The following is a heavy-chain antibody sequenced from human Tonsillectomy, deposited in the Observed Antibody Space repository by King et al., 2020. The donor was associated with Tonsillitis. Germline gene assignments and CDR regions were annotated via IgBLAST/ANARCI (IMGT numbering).Heavy chain of an antibody. CDR1: GFTFSSYE. V-gene: IGHV3-48*03. CDR2: ISSSGSSI. Sequence: VQLVESGGGLVQPGGSLRLSCAASGFTFSSYEMNWVRQAPGTGLEWVSYISSSGSSIYYADSVKGRFTISRDNAKNSLYLQMNSLIAADTAVYYCARRRDIVVVPGALGQLHRDSYYYYYMDVWGKGTTVTVSS. J-gene: IGHJ6*03. D-gene: IGHD2-2*01. CDR3: ARRRDIVVVPGALGQLHRDSYYYYYMDV.